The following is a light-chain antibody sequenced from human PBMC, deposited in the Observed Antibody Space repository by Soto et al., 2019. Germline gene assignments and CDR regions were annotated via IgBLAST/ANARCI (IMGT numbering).Light chain of an antibody. CDR3: SSYTSSSTYV. V-gene: IGLV2-14*01. Sequence: QAVVTQPASVSGSPGQSITISCTGTSSDVGGYNYVSWYQQYPGKAPKLMIYEVSNRPSGVSNRFSGSKSGNTASLTISGLQAEDEADYYCSSYTSSSTYVFGTGTQLTVL. CDR1: SSDVGGYNY. J-gene: IGLJ1*01. CDR2: EVS.